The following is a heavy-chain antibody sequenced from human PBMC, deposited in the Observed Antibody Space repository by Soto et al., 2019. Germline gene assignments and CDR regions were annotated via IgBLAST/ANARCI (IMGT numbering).Heavy chain of an antibody. J-gene: IGHJ4*02. CDR3: ARVEIVGFDY. CDR2: INAGSGKA. CDR1: GYTNTCFP. V-gene: IGHV1-3*01. D-gene: IGHD2-2*03. Sequence: ASVKVSFKASGYTNTCFPIPWVLQAPGQRLEWMGWINAGSGKAESAQKFQGRVTINRDTSASTVCMELNSLRPEDTAVYYCARVEIVGFDYWGQGTLVTVSS.